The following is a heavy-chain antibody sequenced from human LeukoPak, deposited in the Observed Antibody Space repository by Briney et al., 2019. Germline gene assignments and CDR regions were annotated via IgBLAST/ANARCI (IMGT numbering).Heavy chain of an antibody. J-gene: IGHJ4*02. CDR3: ARDSYGFDC. CDR1: GFTFNNFA. CDR2: ISYDGSNK. D-gene: IGHD5-18*01. Sequence: GGSLRLSCAASGFTFNNFAMHWVRQAPGKGLEWVAVISYDGSNKYEDSVKGRFTISRDNSKNTLYLQMNSLRAEDTAVYFCARDSYGFDCWGQGTLVTVSS. V-gene: IGHV3-30*04.